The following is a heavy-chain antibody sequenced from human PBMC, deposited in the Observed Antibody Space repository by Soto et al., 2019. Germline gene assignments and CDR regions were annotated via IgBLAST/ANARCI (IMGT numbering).Heavy chain of an antibody. CDR3: QAEDGIRATFPVSAFLLNRSSDL. D-gene: IGHD1-26*01. V-gene: IGHV4-31*02. Sequence: PGKGLEWIGYIYYSGSTYYNPSLKSRVTQSVDTSKNQFSLKLSSVTAGDTAFFFFQAEDGIRATFPVSAFLLNRSSDL. CDR2: IYYSGST. J-gene: IGHJ2*01.